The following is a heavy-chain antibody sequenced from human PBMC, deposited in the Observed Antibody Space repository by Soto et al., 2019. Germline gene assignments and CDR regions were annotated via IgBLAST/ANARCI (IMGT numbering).Heavy chain of an antibody. CDR2: IIPIFGTA. CDR3: ARSIAARLVKTHWYFDL. CDR1: GGTFSSYA. D-gene: IGHD6-6*01. J-gene: IGHJ2*01. V-gene: IGHV1-69*06. Sequence: GASVKVSFKASGGTFSSYAISWVRQAPGQGLEWMGGIIPIFGTANYAQKFQGRVTITADKSTSTAYMELSSLRSEDTAVYYCARSIAARLVKTHWYFDLWGRGTLVTVSS.